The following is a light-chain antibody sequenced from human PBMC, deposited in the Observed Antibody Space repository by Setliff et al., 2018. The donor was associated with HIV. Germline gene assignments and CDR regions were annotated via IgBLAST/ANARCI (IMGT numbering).Light chain of an antibody. CDR3: SSYADVSTLL. Sequence: QSVLTQPASVSGSPGQSITVSCTGSSGDIGRYDYVAWYQQHPGKVPKLIIYDVNDRPSGVSNRFSGSKSGDTASLTISGLQAEDEADYYCSSYADVSTLLFGTGTKVTVL. CDR1: SGDIGRYDY. CDR2: DVN. J-gene: IGLJ1*01. V-gene: IGLV2-14*03.